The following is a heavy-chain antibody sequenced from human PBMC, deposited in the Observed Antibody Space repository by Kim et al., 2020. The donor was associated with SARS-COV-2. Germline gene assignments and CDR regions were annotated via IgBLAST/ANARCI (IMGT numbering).Heavy chain of an antibody. D-gene: IGHD6-13*01. V-gene: IGHV4-39*01. J-gene: IGHJ6*02. Sequence: LKSRVTISVDTSKNQFSLKLSSVTAADTAVYYCARATYSSSWGYYYGMDVWGQGTTVTVSS. CDR3: ARATYSSSWGYYYGMDV.